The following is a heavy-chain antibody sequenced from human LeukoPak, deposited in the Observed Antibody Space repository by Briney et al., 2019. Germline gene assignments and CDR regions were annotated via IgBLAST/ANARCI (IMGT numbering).Heavy chain of an antibody. CDR2: INHSGST. D-gene: IGHD4-17*01. CDR3: ARHQRDYGDYVPRYMDV. CDR1: GASFSGYY. J-gene: IGHJ6*03. V-gene: IGHV4-34*01. Sequence: PSETLSLTCAVYGASFSGYYWSWIRQPPGKGLEWIGEINHSGSTNYNPSLKSRVTISGDTSKNQFSLKLSSVTAADTAVYYCARHQRDYGDYVPRYMDVWGKGTTLTVSS.